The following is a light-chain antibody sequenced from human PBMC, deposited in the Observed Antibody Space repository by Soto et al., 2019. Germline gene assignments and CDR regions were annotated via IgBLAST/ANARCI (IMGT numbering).Light chain of an antibody. J-gene: IGLJ1*01. CDR3: SSYTSSSTLV. CDR1: SSDVGGYNY. CDR2: EVS. V-gene: IGLV2-14*01. Sequence: QSVLTQPASVSGSPGQSITISCTGTSSDVGGYNYVSWYQQHPGKAPKLLIFEVSLRPSGVSDRFSGSKSGNTASLAISGLQADDEADYYCSSYTSSSTLVFGTGTKRTVL.